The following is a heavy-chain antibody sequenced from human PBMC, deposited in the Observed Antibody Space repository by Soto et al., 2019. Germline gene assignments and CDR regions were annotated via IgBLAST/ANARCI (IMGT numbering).Heavy chain of an antibody. J-gene: IGHJ4*02. V-gene: IGHV4-30-2*01. CDR2: IYHSGST. D-gene: IGHD4-17*01. CDR3: ARGVTTVTTFDY. CDR1: GGSISSGGYS. Sequence: SETLSLTCAVSGGSISSGGYSCNWIRQPPGKGLEWIGYIYHSGSTYYNPSLKSRVTISVDRSKDQFSLKLSSVTAADTAVYYCARGVTTVTTFDYWGQGTLVTVSS.